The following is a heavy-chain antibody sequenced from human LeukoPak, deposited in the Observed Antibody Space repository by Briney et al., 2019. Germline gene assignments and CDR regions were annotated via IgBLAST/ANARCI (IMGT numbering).Heavy chain of an antibody. CDR3: ARGTSSSWYFPYYFDY. D-gene: IGHD6-13*01. V-gene: IGHV4-59*01. CDR2: IYYSGST. Sequence: AETLSLTCTVSVGSISRYYWSWIRQPPGKGPEWIGYIYYSGSTNYNPSLKSRVTISVDTSKNQFSLKLSSVTAADTAVYYCARGTSSSWYFPYYFDYWGQGTLVTVSS. CDR1: VGSISRYY. J-gene: IGHJ4*02.